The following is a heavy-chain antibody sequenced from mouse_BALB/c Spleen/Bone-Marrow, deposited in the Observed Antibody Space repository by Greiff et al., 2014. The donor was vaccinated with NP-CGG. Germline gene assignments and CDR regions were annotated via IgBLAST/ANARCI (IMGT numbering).Heavy chain of an antibody. CDR2: INPSNGGT. J-gene: IGHJ4*01. D-gene: IGHD1-1*01. V-gene: IGHV1S81*02. Sequence: VQLQQSGAELVKPGASVKLSCKASGYTFTNYYIYWVKQRPGQGLEWIGGINPSNGGTTFNEKFKNKATLTIDKSSSTAYIQHISMTSEDAAVDYCSRQYYSTHYYAMDYWGQGTSVTVSS. CDR3: SRQYYSTHYYAMDY. CDR1: GYTFTNYY.